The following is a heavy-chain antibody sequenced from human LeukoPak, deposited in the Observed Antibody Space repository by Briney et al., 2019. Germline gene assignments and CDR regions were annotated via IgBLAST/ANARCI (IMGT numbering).Heavy chain of an antibody. Sequence: SETLSLTCTVSGGSISTSNYYWGWIRQPPGKGLEWIGYIYYSGSTNYNPSLKSRVTISVDTSKNQFFLRLMSVTAADTAVYYCARGRTRRAFDIWGQGTMVTVSS. CDR3: ARGRTRRAFDI. V-gene: IGHV4-61*05. CDR2: IYYSGST. J-gene: IGHJ3*02. CDR1: GGSISTSNYY. D-gene: IGHD1-14*01.